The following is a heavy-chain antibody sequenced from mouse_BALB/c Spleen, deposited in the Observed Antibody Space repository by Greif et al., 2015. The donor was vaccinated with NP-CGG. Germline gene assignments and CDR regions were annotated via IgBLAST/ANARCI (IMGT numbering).Heavy chain of an antibody. Sequence: LQESGPELVKPGASVRISCKASGYTFTSYYIHWVKQRPGQGLEWIGWIYPGNVNTKYNEKFKGKATLTADKSSSTAYMQLSSLTSVDSAVYFCANYRYDYYAMDYWGQGTSVTVSS. CDR3: ANYRYDYYAMDY. J-gene: IGHJ4*01. CDR2: IYPGNVNT. CDR1: GYTFTSYY. V-gene: IGHV1S56*01. D-gene: IGHD2-14*01.